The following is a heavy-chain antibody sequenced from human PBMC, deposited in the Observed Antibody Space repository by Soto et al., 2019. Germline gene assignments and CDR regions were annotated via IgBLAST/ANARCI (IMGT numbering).Heavy chain of an antibody. V-gene: IGHV1-69*01. CDR3: ARGLYSSSFYYYYYYGMDV. Sequence: APGQGLEWMGGIIPIFGTANYAQKFQGRVTITADESTSTAYMELSSLRSEDTAMYYCARGLYSSSFYYYYYYGMDVWGQGTTVTVSS. CDR2: IIPIFGTA. J-gene: IGHJ6*02. D-gene: IGHD6-6*01.